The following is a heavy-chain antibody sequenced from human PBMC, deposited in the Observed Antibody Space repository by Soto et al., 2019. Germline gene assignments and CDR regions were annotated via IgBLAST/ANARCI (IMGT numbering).Heavy chain of an antibody. CDR3: ARAGEDDWHYEPQTWFDP. D-gene: IGHD1-7*01. CDR1: GGSFSNYA. Sequence: QVQLVQSGAEVKKPGSSVKVSCKSSGGSFSNYAFNWVRQAPGQGLEWMGGMTPIFGTSKYAQKFQGRVTFTADESTSTAYMELTSLRSDDTAVYYCARAGEDDWHYEPQTWFDPWGQGTLVIVSS. V-gene: IGHV1-69*12. J-gene: IGHJ5*02. CDR2: MTPIFGTS.